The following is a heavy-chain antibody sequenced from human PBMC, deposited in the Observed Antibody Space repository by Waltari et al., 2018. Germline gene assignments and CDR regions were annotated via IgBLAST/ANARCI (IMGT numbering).Heavy chain of an antibody. CDR2: VKSKTDGGTI. D-gene: IGHD3-16*01. Sequence: EVQLVESGGGLVKPGGSLRLSCAASGFTFTNAWMTWVRQAPGKGLEWVGRVKSKTDGGTIDYGEPVKARFTISRDDSKNTLYLQMNSLKTEDTAVYYCTTTVLPFDYWGQGTLVTVSS. V-gene: IGHV3-15*01. J-gene: IGHJ4*02. CDR3: TTTVLPFDY. CDR1: GFTFTNAW.